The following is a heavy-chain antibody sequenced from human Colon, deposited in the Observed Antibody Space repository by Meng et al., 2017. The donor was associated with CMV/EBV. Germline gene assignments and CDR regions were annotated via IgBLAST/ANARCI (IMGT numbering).Heavy chain of an antibody. CDR1: GGSISSYH. Sequence: QGQLQGEGPALVAPSETLPLSCTVSGGSISSYHWSWIHQPAGKGLEWIGRIYPSGFPKYKPSLESRVTMSADTSKNQISLKLTSVTAADTAVYYCARAQYTYGYWIFDYWGQGTLVTVSS. V-gene: IGHV4-4*07. CDR3: ARAQYTYGYWIFDY. CDR2: IYPSGFP. J-gene: IGHJ4*02. D-gene: IGHD5-18*01.